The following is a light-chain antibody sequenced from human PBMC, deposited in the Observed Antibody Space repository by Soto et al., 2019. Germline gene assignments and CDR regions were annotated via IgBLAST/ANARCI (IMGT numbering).Light chain of an antibody. J-gene: IGLJ1*01. V-gene: IGLV2-8*01. CDR3: SSYSGTNYHYV. CDR1: SIDGGGYNY. Sequence: QSVLTQPPSASGSFGQSVTISCPGTSIDGGGYNYVSWYQQHPGKAPKLMIYEVSERPSGVPDRFSGSKSGNTASLTVSGLQADDEADYYCSSYSGTNYHYVFGTGTKVTVL. CDR2: EVS.